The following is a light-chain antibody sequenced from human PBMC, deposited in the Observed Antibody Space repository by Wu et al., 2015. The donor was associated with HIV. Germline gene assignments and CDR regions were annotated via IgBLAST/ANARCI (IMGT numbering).Light chain of an antibody. V-gene: IGKV3-15*01. Sequence: EIVMTQSPATLSVSPGERATLSCRASQSVSSNLAWYQQKPGQAPRLLIYGASTRATGIPARFSGSGSGTEFTLTISNLQPDDFATYFCHHFNVHHTFGQGTKLEI. CDR3: HHFNVHHT. J-gene: IGKJ2*01. CDR2: GAS. CDR1: QSVSSN.